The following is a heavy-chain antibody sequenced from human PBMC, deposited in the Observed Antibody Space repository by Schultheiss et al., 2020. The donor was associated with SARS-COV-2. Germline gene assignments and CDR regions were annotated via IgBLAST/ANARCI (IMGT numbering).Heavy chain of an antibody. V-gene: IGHV4-61*05. Sequence: SETLSLTCTVSGGSISSSSYYWSWIRQPPGKGLEWIGYIYYSGSTNYNPSLKSRVTISVDTSKNQFSLKLSSVTAADTAVYYCARSARGNWFDPWGQGTLVTVSS. CDR2: IYYSGST. CDR3: ARSARGNWFDP. D-gene: IGHD6-6*01. CDR1: GGSISSSSYY. J-gene: IGHJ5*02.